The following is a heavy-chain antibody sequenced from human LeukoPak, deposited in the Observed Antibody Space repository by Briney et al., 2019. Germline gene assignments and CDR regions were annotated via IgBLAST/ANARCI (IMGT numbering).Heavy chain of an antibody. J-gene: IGHJ4*02. CDR2: IYYSGST. CDR1: GGSISSYY. CDR3: ARETTVVEDYFDY. Sequence: SETLSLTCTVSGGSISSYYWSWIRQPPGKGLEWIGYIYYSGSTNYNPSLKSRVTISVDTSKNQFSLKLSSVTAADTAVYYCARETTVVEDYFDYWGQGTLDTVSS. D-gene: IGHD4-23*01. V-gene: IGHV4-59*01.